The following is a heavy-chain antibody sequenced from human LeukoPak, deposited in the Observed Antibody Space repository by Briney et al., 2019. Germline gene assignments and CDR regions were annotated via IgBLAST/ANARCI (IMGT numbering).Heavy chain of an antibody. D-gene: IGHD1-26*01. CDR3: ARALVTRLGAFDI. J-gene: IGHJ3*02. CDR1: GFTFSNDW. CDR2: TKSDGSGT. V-gene: IGHV3-74*01. Sequence: GGSLRLSCAAAGFTFSNDWMHWVRRAPGKGLEWVSRTKSDGSGTNYADSVKDRFTISRDNAQNTLYLQMNNLGVDDTAVYYCARALVTRLGAFDIWGQGTMVIVFS.